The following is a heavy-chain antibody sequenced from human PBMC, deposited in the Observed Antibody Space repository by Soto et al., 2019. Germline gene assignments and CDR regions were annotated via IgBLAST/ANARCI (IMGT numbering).Heavy chain of an antibody. J-gene: IGHJ6*02. D-gene: IGHD3-3*01. CDR2: IDPSDSYT. Sequence: PGESLKISCKGSGYSFTSYWISWVRQMPGKGLEWMGRIDPSDSYTNYSPSLQGHVTISADKSISTAYLQWSSLRASDTAMYYCASDYDFWSGYLAVWGQGTTVTVSS. CDR1: GYSFTSYW. CDR3: ASDYDFWSGYLAV. V-gene: IGHV5-10-1*01.